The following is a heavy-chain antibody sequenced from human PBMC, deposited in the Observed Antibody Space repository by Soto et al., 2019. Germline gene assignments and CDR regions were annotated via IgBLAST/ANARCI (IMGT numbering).Heavy chain of an antibody. CDR1: GFTFSSYA. D-gene: IGHD3-22*01. J-gene: IGHJ4*02. CDR3: AKYDSSGYYYEASGY. V-gene: IGHV3-23*01. CDR2: ISGSGGST. Sequence: PGGSLRLSCAASGFTFSSYAMSWVRQASGKGLEWVSAISGSGGSTYYADSVKGRFTISRDNSKNTLYLQMNSLRAEDTAVYYCAKYDSSGYYYEASGYWGQGTLVTVSS.